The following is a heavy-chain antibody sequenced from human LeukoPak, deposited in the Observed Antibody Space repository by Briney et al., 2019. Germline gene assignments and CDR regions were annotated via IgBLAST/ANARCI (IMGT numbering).Heavy chain of an antibody. CDR2: ISYDGSNK. CDR3: AKEVVGAASAGTFDY. Sequence: GGSLRLSCAASGFTFSSYGMHWVRQAPGKGLEWVAVISYDGSNKYYADSVKGRFTISRDNSKNTLYLQMNSLRAEDTAVYYCAKEVVGAASAGTFDYWGQGTLVTVSS. D-gene: IGHD1-26*01. CDR1: GFTFSSYG. J-gene: IGHJ4*02. V-gene: IGHV3-30*18.